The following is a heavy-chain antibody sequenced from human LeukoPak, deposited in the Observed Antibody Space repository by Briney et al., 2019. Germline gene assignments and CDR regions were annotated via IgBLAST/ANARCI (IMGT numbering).Heavy chain of an antibody. CDR1: GFTFSSYA. Sequence: GGSLRLSCAASGFTFSSYAMHWVRQAPGKGLEWVAVISYDGSNKYYADSVKGRFTISRDNSKNTLYLQMNSLRAEDTAVYYCARSSSGWPYYYYGMDVWGQGTTVTVSS. CDR3: ARSSSGWPYYYYGMDV. D-gene: IGHD6-19*01. CDR2: ISYDGSNK. J-gene: IGHJ6*02. V-gene: IGHV3-30-3*01.